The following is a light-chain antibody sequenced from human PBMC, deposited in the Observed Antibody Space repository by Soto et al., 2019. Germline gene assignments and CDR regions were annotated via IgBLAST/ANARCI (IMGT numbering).Light chain of an antibody. J-gene: IGKJ2*01. CDR2: AAS. Sequence: DIQLTQSPSFLSASVGDRVTITCRASQGISSYLAWYQQKPGKAPKLLIYAASTLQSGVPSRFSGSGSGTDFTLTISSLQPEDFATYSCQQLNSYPKTFGQGTKLEIK. CDR3: QQLNSYPKT. CDR1: QGISSY. V-gene: IGKV1-9*01.